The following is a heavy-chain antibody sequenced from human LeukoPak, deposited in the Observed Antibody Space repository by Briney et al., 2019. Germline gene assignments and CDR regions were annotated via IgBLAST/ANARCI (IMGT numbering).Heavy chain of an antibody. CDR3: ARPYCSRTTCYSPPDF. J-gene: IGHJ4*02. V-gene: IGHV5-51*01. CDR1: GYRFTSYW. D-gene: IGHD2-2*02. Sequence: GESLKISCKGSGYRFTSYWIGWVRQMPGKGLEWMGIIYPGDSDTRYSPSFQGQVTISADKSISTAYLQWSSLKASDTAMYYCARPYCSRTTCYSPPDFWGQGTLVSVSS. CDR2: IYPGDSDT.